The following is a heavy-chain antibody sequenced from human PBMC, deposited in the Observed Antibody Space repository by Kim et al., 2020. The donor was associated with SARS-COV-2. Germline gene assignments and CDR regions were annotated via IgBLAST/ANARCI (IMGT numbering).Heavy chain of an antibody. V-gene: IGHV3-9*01. CDR2: ISWNSGSI. Sequence: GGSLRLSCAASGFTFDDYAMHWVRQAPGKGLEWVSGISWNSGSIGYADSVKGRFTISRDNAKNSLYLQMNSLRAEDTALYYCAKANYYDSSGYYYGMDV. J-gene: IGHJ6*01. D-gene: IGHD3-22*01. CDR1: GFTFDDYA. CDR3: AKANYYDSSGYYYGMDV.